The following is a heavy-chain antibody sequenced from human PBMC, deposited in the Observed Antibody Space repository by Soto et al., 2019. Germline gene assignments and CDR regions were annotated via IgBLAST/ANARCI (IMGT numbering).Heavy chain of an antibody. CDR1: GFTFHTFA. D-gene: IGHD3-22*01. J-gene: IGHJ4*02. CDR2: IVASGTST. V-gene: IGHV3-23*01. Sequence: GGSLRLSCEASGFTFHTFAMSWVRQAPGKGLEWVSAIVASGTSTSYADSVKGHFTVSRDNSKNTLYLQMNSLRAEDTAVYYCAKVSASGFYYFDSWGQGTLVTVSS. CDR3: AKVSASGFYYFDS.